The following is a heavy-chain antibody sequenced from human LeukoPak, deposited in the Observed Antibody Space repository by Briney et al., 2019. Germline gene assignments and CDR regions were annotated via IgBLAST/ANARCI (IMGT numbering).Heavy chain of an antibody. CDR2: ISYDGSSQ. V-gene: IGHV3-30*03. CDR3: ARELKIKRWLLGY. CDR1: GFTFSNYG. Sequence: GSLRLSCTASGFTFSNYGMHWVRQAPGKGLEWVAGISYDGSSQKYGDSVKGRFTITRDNSKSTLSLQMNSLRAEDTAVYYCARELKIKRWLLGYWGQGTLVTVSS. J-gene: IGHJ4*02. D-gene: IGHD5-24*01.